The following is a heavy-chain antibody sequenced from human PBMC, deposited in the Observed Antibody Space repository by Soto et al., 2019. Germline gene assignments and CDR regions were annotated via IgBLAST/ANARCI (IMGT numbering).Heavy chain of an antibody. CDR2: INPSGGST. Sequence: ASVKVSCKASGYTFTSYYMHWVRQAPGQGLEWMGIINPSGGSTSYAQKFQGRVTMTRDTSTSTVYMELSSLRSEDTAVYYCARGGYRYGRNQNGWFDPWGQGTLVTVSS. CDR1: GYTFTSYY. CDR3: ARGGYRYGRNQNGWFDP. D-gene: IGHD5-18*01. V-gene: IGHV1-46*03. J-gene: IGHJ5*02.